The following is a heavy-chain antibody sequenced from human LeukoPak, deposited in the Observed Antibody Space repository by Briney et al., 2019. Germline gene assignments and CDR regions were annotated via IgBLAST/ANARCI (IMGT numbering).Heavy chain of an antibody. J-gene: IGHJ5*02. CDR3: AGSGYQYNWFDP. V-gene: IGHV3-11*04. D-gene: IGHD3-22*01. CDR2: ISSSGSTI. CDR1: GFTFSDYY. Sequence: GGSLRLSCAASGFTFSDYYMNWIRQAPGKGLEWVSYISSSGSTIYYADSVKGRFTISRDNAKNSLYLQMNSLRAEDTAVYYCAGSGYQYNWFDPWGQGTLVTVSS.